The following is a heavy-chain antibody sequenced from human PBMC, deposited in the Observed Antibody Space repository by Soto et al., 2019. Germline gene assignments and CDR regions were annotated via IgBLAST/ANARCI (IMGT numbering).Heavy chain of an antibody. D-gene: IGHD6-6*01. CDR1: GESVSSNSAA. Sequence: SQTLSLTFDISGESVSSNSAAWNWIRQSPSRGLEWLGRTYHRSKWYNDYAVSVKSRITINPDTSKNQFSLQLNSVTPEDTAVYYCARGEEYSSSGVLYYYYGMDVWGQGTTVTVSS. CDR2: TYHRSKWYN. V-gene: IGHV6-1*01. CDR3: ARGEEYSSSGVLYYYYGMDV. J-gene: IGHJ6*02.